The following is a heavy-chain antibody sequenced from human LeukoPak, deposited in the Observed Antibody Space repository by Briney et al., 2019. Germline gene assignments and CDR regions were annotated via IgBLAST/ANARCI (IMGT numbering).Heavy chain of an antibody. V-gene: IGHV3-30*18. CDR3: AKWAGDYPYSYMDV. CDR2: ISYDGSHQ. Sequence: GGSLRLSCAASGFSFSDYWMSWVRQAPGKGLEWVAAISYDGSHQFYGGSVKGRFTISRDNSKNTLNLQMSSLRAEDTAVYYCAKWAGDYPYSYMDVWGTGTTVTVSS. J-gene: IGHJ6*04. CDR1: GFSFSDYW. D-gene: IGHD4-11*01.